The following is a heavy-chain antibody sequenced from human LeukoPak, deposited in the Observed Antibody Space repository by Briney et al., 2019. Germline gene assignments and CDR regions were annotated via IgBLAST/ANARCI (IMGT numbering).Heavy chain of an antibody. Sequence: PSETLSLTCAVYGESFSGYYWSWIRQPPGKGLEWIGYIYYSGSTNYNPSLKSRVTISVDTSKNQLSLKLSSVTAADTAVYYCARERGSGWYVDYWGQGTLVTVSS. CDR2: IYYSGST. CDR1: GESFSGYY. J-gene: IGHJ4*02. CDR3: ARERGSGWYVDY. V-gene: IGHV4-59*01. D-gene: IGHD6-19*01.